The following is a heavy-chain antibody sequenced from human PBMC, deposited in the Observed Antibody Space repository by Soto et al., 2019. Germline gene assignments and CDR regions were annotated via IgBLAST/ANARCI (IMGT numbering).Heavy chain of an antibody. Sequence: GESLKISCKGSGYSFTSYWIGWVRQMPGKGLEWMGIIYPGDSDTRYSPSFQGQVTISADKSISTVYLQWSSLKASDTAMYYCARYCSGGSCYRTLGFDPWGQGTLVTVSS. D-gene: IGHD2-15*01. CDR1: GYSFTSYW. CDR2: IYPGDSDT. J-gene: IGHJ5*02. CDR3: ARYCSGGSCYRTLGFDP. V-gene: IGHV5-51*01.